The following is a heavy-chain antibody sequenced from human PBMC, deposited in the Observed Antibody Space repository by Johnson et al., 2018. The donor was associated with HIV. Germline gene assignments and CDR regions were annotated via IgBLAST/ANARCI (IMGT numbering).Heavy chain of an antibody. CDR2: IYSGGTT. D-gene: IGHD1-14*01. CDR3: PVDTEAFDI. Sequence: EVQLVESGGGLVHPGGSPRLSCAASGFTVSSNYMNWVRQAPGKGLEWVSVIYSGGTTYYADSVKGRFTISRDNSKNTLYLQMNSLRAEDTAVYYCPVDTEAFDIWGQGTMVTVSS. V-gene: IGHV3-66*01. CDR1: GFTVSSNY. J-gene: IGHJ3*02.